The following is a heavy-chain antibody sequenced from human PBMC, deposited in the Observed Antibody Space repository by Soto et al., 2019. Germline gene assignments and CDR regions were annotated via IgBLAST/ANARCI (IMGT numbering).Heavy chain of an antibody. V-gene: IGHV3-30*18. CDR2: ISYDGSNK. J-gene: IGHJ3*02. CDR1: GFTFSSYG. Sequence: GGSLRLSCAASGFTFSSYGMHWVRQAPGKGLEWVAVISYDGSNKYYADSVKGRFTISRDNSKNTLYLQMNSLRAEDTAVYYCAKSDVVAATLDAFDIWGQGTMVTVSS. D-gene: IGHD2-15*01. CDR3: AKSDVVAATLDAFDI.